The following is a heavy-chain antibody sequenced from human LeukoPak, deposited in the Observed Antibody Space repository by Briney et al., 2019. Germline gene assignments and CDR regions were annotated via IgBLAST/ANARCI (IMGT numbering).Heavy chain of an antibody. CDR2: MKEDGSDE. CDR1: DFSFSDST. J-gene: IGHJ1*01. V-gene: IGHV3-7*01. CDR3: VVGGAGGGYFPN. D-gene: IGHD3-16*01. Sequence: GGSLRLSCAAFDFSFSDSTMSWVRQAAGKGLEWVAKMKEDGSDEKYVDSVKGRFTISRDNAKNSRYLQMNSLRPEDTAVYFCVVGGAGGGYFPNWGQGSLVIVSS.